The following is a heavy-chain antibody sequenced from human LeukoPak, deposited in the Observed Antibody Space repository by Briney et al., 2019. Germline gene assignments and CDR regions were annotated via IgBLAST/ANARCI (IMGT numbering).Heavy chain of an antibody. CDR2: ITSGSSYI. J-gene: IGHJ6*03. CDR3: ARDPYSGSYGNYYYYFMDV. V-gene: IGHV3-21*01. D-gene: IGHD1-26*01. CDR1: GFTFSSYR. Sequence: PGGSLRLSCAASGFTFSSYRMNWVRQAPGKGLEWVSSITSGSSYIYYADSVKGRFTISRDNAKNSLYLQMNSLRAEDTAVYYCARDPYSGSYGNYYYYFMDVWGKGTTVTISS.